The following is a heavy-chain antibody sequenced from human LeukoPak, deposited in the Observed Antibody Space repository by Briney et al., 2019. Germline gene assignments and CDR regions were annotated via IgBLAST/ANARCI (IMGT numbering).Heavy chain of an antibody. Sequence: GGSLRLSCAASGFTFSSYGMHWVRQAPGKGLEWVAFIRYDGSNKYYADSVKGRFTISRDNSKNTLYLQMNSLRAEDTAVYYWAKQGLRVTRYYFDYWGQGTLVTVSS. CDR3: AKQGLRVTRYYFDY. D-gene: IGHD4-17*01. J-gene: IGHJ4*02. V-gene: IGHV3-30*02. CDR1: GFTFSSYG. CDR2: IRYDGSNK.